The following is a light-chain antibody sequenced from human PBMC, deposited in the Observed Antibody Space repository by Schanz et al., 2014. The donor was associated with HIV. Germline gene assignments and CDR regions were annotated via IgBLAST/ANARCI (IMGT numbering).Light chain of an antibody. CDR1: QYISSW. Sequence: IQMTQSPATLSVSVGDRVTITCRASQYISSWLAWYQQKPGKAPKLLIYKASSLESGVPSRFSGSGSGTEFTLTISSLQPDDFATYYCQQYDSSSWTFGQGTKVETK. J-gene: IGKJ1*01. V-gene: IGKV1-5*03. CDR2: KAS. CDR3: QQYDSSSWT.